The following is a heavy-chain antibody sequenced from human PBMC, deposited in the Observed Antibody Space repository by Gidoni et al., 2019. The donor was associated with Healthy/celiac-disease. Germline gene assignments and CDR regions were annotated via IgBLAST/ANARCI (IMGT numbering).Heavy chain of an antibody. J-gene: IGHJ4*02. D-gene: IGHD3-9*01. V-gene: IGHV3-53*01. CDR1: GFTVSSNY. CDR3: ARADILTGYHLDY. Sequence: EVQLVESGGGLLQPGGSLRLSGSASGFTVSSNYMSWVRQAPGKGLEWVSVIYSGGSTYYADSVKGRFTISRDNSKTTLYLQMNSLRAEDTAVYYCARADILTGYHLDYWGQGTLVTVSS. CDR2: IYSGGST.